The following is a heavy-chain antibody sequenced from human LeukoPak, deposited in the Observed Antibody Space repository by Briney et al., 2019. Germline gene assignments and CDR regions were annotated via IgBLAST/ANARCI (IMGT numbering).Heavy chain of an antibody. V-gene: IGHV3-30*03. CDR2: IFYDGTIQ. CDR3: ASSGLDSGYDSQTNYFDY. CDR1: GFTFTHYA. D-gene: IGHD5-12*01. J-gene: IGHJ4*02. Sequence: GGSLRLSCAASGFTFTHYAMHWVRQTPGKGLEWVAVIFYDGTIQYYSDSVRGRLIVSRDNPKNTLYLQMNSLRAEDTAVYYCASSGLDSGYDSQTNYFDYWGQGTLVTVSS.